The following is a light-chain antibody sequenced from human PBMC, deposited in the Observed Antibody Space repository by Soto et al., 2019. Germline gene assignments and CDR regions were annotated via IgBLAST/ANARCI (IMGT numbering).Light chain of an antibody. V-gene: IGKV3-11*01. CDR1: QSVSSY. J-gene: IGKJ1*01. CDR3: QQRRNWPPWT. Sequence: EIVLTQSPATLSLSPGERATLSCRASQSVSSYLAWYQQKPGQAPRLLIYDASNRATGIPARFSGSGSGTEFTLTISSLGPEDCAVYYCQQRRNWPPWTFGQGTKVEIK. CDR2: DAS.